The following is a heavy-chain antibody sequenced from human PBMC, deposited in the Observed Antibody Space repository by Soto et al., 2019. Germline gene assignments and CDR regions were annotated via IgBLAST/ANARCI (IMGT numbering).Heavy chain of an antibody. CDR3: ARYGDYLYYFDY. CDR2: IYSGGGT. Sequence: GRSLRLSCAASGFTVSNNYMSWVRQAPGKGLEWVSVIYSGGGTYYADSVKGRFTISRDNSKNTLYLQMNSLRAEDTAVYYCARYGDYLYYFDYWGQGTLVTVSS. D-gene: IGHD4-17*01. V-gene: IGHV3-53*01. CDR1: GFTVSNNY. J-gene: IGHJ4*02.